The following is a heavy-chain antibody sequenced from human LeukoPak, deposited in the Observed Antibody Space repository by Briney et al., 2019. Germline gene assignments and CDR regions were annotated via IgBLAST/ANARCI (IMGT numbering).Heavy chain of an antibody. CDR2: INPNSGGT. CDR3: ARDRYYYDSSGYYTFDY. J-gene: IGHJ4*02. Sequence: ALVKVSCKASGYTFTGYYMHWVRQAPGQGLEWMGWINPNSGGTSYAQKFQGRVTMTRDTSISTAYMELSRLRSDDTAVYYCARDRYYYDSSGYYTFDYWGQGTLVTVSS. D-gene: IGHD3-22*01. V-gene: IGHV1-2*02. CDR1: GYTFTGYY.